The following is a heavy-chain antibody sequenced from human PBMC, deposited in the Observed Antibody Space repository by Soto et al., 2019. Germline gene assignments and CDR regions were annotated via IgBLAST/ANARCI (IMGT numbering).Heavy chain of an antibody. CDR2: IIPIFGTA. CDR3: ARDLADSSGWYLGRATTRFDP. J-gene: IGHJ5*02. V-gene: IGHV1-69*13. D-gene: IGHD6-19*01. Sequence: ASVKVSCKASGGTFSSYAISWVRQAPGQGLEWMGGIIPIFGTANYAQKFQGRVTITADESTSTAYMELSSLRSEDTAVYYCARDLADSSGWYLGRATTRFDPWGQGTLVTVSS. CDR1: GGTFSSYA.